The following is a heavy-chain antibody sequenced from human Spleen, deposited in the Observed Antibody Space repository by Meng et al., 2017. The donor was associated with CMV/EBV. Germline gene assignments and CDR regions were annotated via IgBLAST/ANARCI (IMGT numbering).Heavy chain of an antibody. CDR1: GYSVSNAYY. Sequence: SETLSLTCKVSGYSVSNAYYWAWIRQPPGKGLEWIGYVYHSGSTYYNPSLKSRLTIYLDTSKNQLSLMMTSVTAPDTAVYYCARATIYGVVLDSWGLGTLVTVSS. D-gene: IGHD3-3*02. CDR2: VYHSGST. CDR3: ARATIYGVVLDS. J-gene: IGHJ4*02. V-gene: IGHV4-38-2*02.